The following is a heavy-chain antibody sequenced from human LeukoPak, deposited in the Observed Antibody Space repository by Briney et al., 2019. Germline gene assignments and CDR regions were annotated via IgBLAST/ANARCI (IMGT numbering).Heavy chain of an antibody. D-gene: IGHD3-22*01. CDR3: ATDFYDTT. Sequence: GGSLRLSCAASGFTFSNAWMNWVRQAPGKGLEWVGRIRSNSDGGTIDYAAPVKGRFALSRDDSKNTLYLQMNSLQTEDTAVYYCATDFYDTTWGQGTLVTVSS. V-gene: IGHV3-15*07. CDR2: IRSNSDGGTI. J-gene: IGHJ5*02. CDR1: GFTFSNAW.